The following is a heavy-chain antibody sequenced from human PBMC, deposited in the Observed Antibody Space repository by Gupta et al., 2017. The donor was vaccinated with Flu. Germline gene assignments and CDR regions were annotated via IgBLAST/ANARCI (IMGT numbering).Heavy chain of an antibody. CDR3: ARRQLGPMRGAFDI. V-gene: IGHV1-69*02. D-gene: IGHD3-22*01. Sequence: GRVTITADKSTSTAYMELRSLTSEDTAVYYCARRQLGPMRGAFDIWGQGTMVTVSS. J-gene: IGHJ3*02.